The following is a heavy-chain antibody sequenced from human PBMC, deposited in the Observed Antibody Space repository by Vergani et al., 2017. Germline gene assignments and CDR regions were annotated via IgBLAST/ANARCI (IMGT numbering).Heavy chain of an antibody. Sequence: EVQLVESGGGLVQPGRSLRLSCTASGFTFGDYAMSWFRQAPGKGLEWVGFIRSKAYGGTTEYAASVKGRFTISRDDSKNTLYLQMNSLRAEDTAVYYCAKVPPYYYDSSGYYGLAFDYWGQGTLVTVSS. D-gene: IGHD3-22*01. V-gene: IGHV3-49*03. CDR2: IRSKAYGGTT. CDR3: AKVPPYYYDSSGYYGLAFDY. CDR1: GFTFGDYA. J-gene: IGHJ4*02.